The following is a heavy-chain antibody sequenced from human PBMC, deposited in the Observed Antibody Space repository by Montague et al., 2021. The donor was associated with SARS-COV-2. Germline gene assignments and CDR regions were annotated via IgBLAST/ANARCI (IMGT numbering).Heavy chain of an antibody. J-gene: IGHJ4*02. CDR1: GDSISRSNW. D-gene: IGHD1/OR15-1a*01. Sequence: SETLSLTCTVSGDSISRSNWWTWVRQPPGKGLEWIGEIYHSGSPNYNPSLKSRVTISVDTSKSQFSLNLRSVTAAATAVYYCARKTIYFDYWGQGTLVTVSS. V-gene: IGHV4-4*02. CDR2: IYHSGSP. CDR3: ARKTIYFDY.